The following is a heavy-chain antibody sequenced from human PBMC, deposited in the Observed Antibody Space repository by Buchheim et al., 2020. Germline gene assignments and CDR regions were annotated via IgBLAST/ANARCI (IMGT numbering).Heavy chain of an antibody. D-gene: IGHD5-24*01. CDR3: VTSDKQNYNWDRRDDAVDI. CDR2: TRNKANSYTT. V-gene: IGHV3-72*01. J-gene: IGHJ3*02. CDR1: GFTFSDHF. Sequence: EVQLVESGGGLVQPGGSLRLSCVASGFTFSDHFMDWVRQAPGKGLEWIGRTRNKANSYTTEYAASVKGRFTISRDDSKNSLYLQMSSLKTEDTAVYYCVTSDKQNYNWDRRDDAVDIWGQGT.